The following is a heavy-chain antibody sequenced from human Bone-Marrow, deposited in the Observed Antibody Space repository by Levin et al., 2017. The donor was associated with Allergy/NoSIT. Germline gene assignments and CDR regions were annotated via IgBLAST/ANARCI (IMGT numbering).Heavy chain of an antibody. CDR2: ISYDGSNK. J-gene: IGHJ4*02. CDR1: GFTLGSYA. V-gene: IGHV3-30-3*01. D-gene: IGHD5-24*01. Sequence: PGGSLRLSCAASGFTLGSYAIHWVRQAPGKGLEWVAVISYDGSNKYYADSVKGRFTISRDNSKNTLYLQMNSLTPDDTALYYCARASERWLPNPQDYWGQGTLVTVSS. CDR3: ARASERWLPNPQDY.